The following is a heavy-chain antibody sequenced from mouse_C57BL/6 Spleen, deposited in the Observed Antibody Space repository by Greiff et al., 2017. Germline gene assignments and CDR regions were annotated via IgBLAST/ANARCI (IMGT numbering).Heavy chain of an antibody. J-gene: IGHJ2*01. CDR3: ARFGQELRDY. Sequence: QVQLKESGAELVKPGASVKISCKASGYAFSSYWMNWVKQRPGKGLEWIGQIYPGDGDTNYNGKFKGKATLTADKSSSTAYMQLSSLTSEDSAVYFCARFGQELRDYWGQGTTLTVSS. CDR2: IYPGDGDT. V-gene: IGHV1-80*01. D-gene: IGHD1-1*01. CDR1: GYAFSSYW.